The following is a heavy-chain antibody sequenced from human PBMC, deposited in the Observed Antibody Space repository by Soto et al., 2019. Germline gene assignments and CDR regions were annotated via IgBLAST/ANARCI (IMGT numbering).Heavy chain of an antibody. V-gene: IGHV3-21*01. CDR1: GFAFNTYT. CDR3: ARARRRDYYSGDAFDI. J-gene: IGHJ3*02. CDR2: ISSSSRYI. Sequence: PGGSLRLSCAASGFAFNTYTMNWVRQAPGKGLEWVSSISSSSRYIYFADPVKGRFTISRDNAKNLLYLQMSSLSDDDTAVYYCARARRRDYYSGDAFDIWGPGTMVTVSS. D-gene: IGHD3-22*01.